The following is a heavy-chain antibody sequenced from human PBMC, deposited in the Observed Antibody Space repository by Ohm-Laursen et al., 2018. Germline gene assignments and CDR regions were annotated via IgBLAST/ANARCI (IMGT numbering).Heavy chain of an antibody. CDR1: GFTFSTYW. Sequence: SLRLSCAASGFTFSTYWMNWVRQAPGKGLEWVGNIKPDGSEKSYMDSVKGRFTISRDNAKNSLYLQMNSLRPEDTAFYYCATIAGWGSSPDLRPYWGQGTLVTVSS. J-gene: IGHJ4*02. V-gene: IGHV3-7*03. CDR2: IKPDGSEK. CDR3: ATIAGWGSSPDLRPY. D-gene: IGHD3-3*01.